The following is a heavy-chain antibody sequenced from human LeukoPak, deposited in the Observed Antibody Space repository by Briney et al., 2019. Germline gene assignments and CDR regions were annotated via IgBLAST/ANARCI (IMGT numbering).Heavy chain of an antibody. D-gene: IGHD6-19*01. Sequence: SETLSLTCTVSGGSVNSGNYYWSWIRQPPGKGLEWIGFIYYSGSTNYNPSLKSRVTISVDTSKNQFSLKLSSVTAADTAVYYCASVYSSGWYGGGNWFDPWGQGTLVTVSS. V-gene: IGHV4-61*01. CDR3: ASVYSSGWYGGGNWFDP. CDR2: IYYSGST. J-gene: IGHJ5*02. CDR1: GGSVNSGNYY.